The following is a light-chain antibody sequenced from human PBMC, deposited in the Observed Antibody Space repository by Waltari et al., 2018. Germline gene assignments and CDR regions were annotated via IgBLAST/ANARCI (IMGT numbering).Light chain of an antibody. Sequence: QSALTQPASVSGSPGQSITISCTGTSSDVGGYNYVSWYQQHPGKAPKLMIYDVSNRPSGVSTRFSGSKSGNTASRTISGLQAEDESDYYCSSFTSRSTWVFGGGTKLTVL. CDR1: SSDVGGYNY. CDR3: SSFTSRSTWV. CDR2: DVS. V-gene: IGLV2-14*01. J-gene: IGLJ3*02.